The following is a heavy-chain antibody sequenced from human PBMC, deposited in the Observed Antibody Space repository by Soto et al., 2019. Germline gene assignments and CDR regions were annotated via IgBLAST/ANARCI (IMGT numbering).Heavy chain of an antibody. V-gene: IGHV4-59*08. CDR1: GGSISSYY. Sequence: SETLSLTCTVSGGSISSYYWIWIRQPPGKGLEWIGYIYYSGSTNYNPSLKSRVTISVDTSKNQFSLKLSSVTPDDTAVYYCVRLIGNSWLDSWGQGTLVTVSS. J-gene: IGHJ5*01. CDR2: IYYSGST. CDR3: VRLIGNSWLDS. D-gene: IGHD1-26*01.